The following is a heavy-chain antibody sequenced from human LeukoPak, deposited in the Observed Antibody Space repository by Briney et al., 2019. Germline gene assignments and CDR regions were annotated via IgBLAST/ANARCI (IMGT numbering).Heavy chain of an antibody. CDR3: ARVLAGYGFDY. J-gene: IGHJ4*02. Sequence: GSSVKVSCKASGGTFSSYAISWVRQAPGQGLEWMGRIIPILGIANYAQKFQGRVTITADKSTSTAYMELSSLRSEDTAVYYCARVLAGYGFDYWGRGTLVTVSS. CDR1: GGTFSSYA. CDR2: IIPILGIA. D-gene: IGHD4-17*01. V-gene: IGHV1-69*04.